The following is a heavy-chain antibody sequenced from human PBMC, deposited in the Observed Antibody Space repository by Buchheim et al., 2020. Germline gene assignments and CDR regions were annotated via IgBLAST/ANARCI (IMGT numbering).Heavy chain of an antibody. D-gene: IGHD5-18*01. J-gene: IGHJ4*02. CDR2: ISGSGDSR. CDR3: ARGRGGEFVAALVFDY. Sequence: EVQLLESGGRLVQPGGSLRLSCAASGFTFDSYAITWVRQAPGKGLEWVSAISGSGDSRFYADSVKGRFTISRDNSMNTVYLQMNSLRDDDTAVYYCARGRGGEFVAALVFDYWGQG. V-gene: IGHV3-23*01. CDR1: GFTFDSYA.